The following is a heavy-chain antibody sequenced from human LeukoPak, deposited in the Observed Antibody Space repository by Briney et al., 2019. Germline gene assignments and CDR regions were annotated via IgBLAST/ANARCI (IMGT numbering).Heavy chain of an antibody. CDR3: ARRTDRSFWYLDY. J-gene: IGHJ4*02. Sequence: GESLKISCKGSGYSFTNYWIGWVRQMPGKGLEWMGIIYPGDSETRHSPSFQGQVTISADKSISTAYLQWSSLKASDTAIYYCARRTDRSFWYLDYWGQGTLVTVSS. V-gene: IGHV5-51*01. CDR1: GYSFTNYW. CDR2: IYPGDSET.